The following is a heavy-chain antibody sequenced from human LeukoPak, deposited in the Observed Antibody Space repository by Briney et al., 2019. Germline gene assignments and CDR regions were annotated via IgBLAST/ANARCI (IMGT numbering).Heavy chain of an antibody. Sequence: SETLSLTCTVSGGSISSYYWSWIRQPPGKGLEWIGYIYYSGSTSYNPSLKSRVTISVDTSKNQFSLKLSSVTAADTAVYYCARGADPGDVDTAMVSFDYWGQGTLVTVSS. CDR3: ARGADPGDVDTAMVSFDY. V-gene: IGHV4-59*01. D-gene: IGHD5-18*01. CDR2: IYYSGST. J-gene: IGHJ4*02. CDR1: GGSISSYY.